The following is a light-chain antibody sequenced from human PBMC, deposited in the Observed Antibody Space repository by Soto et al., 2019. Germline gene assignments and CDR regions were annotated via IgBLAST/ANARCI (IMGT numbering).Light chain of an antibody. CDR3: QQYNSIWT. J-gene: IGKJ1*01. CDR1: QSISSW. CDR2: DAS. V-gene: IGKV1-5*01. Sequence: DIQMTQSPSTLSASVGDRVTITCRASQSISSWLAWYQQKPGKAPRLLIYDASYLERGVPSRFSGSGSGTEFTLTISDLQPDDLATYYCQQYNSIWTFGQGTKVEI.